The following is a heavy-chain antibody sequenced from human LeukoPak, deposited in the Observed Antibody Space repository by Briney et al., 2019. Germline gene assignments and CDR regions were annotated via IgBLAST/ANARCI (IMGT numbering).Heavy chain of an antibody. J-gene: IGHJ4*02. CDR1: GYTFTGYY. Sequence: ASVKVSCKASGYTFTGYYMHWVRQAPGQGLEWMGWINPNSGGTNYAQKFQGRVTMTRETSISTAYMALSRLRSDDTAVYYCARVQQQWQNIDYWGQGTLVIVSS. CDR3: ARVQQQWQNIDY. CDR2: INPNSGGT. D-gene: IGHD6-19*01. V-gene: IGHV1-2*02.